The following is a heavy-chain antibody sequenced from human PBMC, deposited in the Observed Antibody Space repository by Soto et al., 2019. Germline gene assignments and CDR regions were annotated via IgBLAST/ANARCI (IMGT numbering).Heavy chain of an antibody. V-gene: IGHV1-69*01. CDR1: GGSFSNYA. CDR3: AIGTCSFVSIGYDGAFDL. CDR2: IIPMFDTT. D-gene: IGHD3-22*01. Sequence: QVQLVQSGAEVKKPGSSVKVSCKASGGSFSNYAVNWVRQAPGQGLEWMGGIIPMFDTTNNAQKFQGRVTITADQSTRTAYMELSSLRPADTAVYYCAIGTCSFVSIGYDGAFDLWGQGTVVTGSS. J-gene: IGHJ3*01.